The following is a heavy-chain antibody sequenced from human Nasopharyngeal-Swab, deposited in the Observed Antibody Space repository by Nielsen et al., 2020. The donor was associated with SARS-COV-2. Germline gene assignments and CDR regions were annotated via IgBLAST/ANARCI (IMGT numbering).Heavy chain of an antibody. Sequence: PGKGLGWIGSIYYSGSTYYNPSLKSRVTISVDTSKNQFSLKLSSVTAADTAVYYCARWKGIAAAWDYWGQGTLVTVSS. D-gene: IGHD6-13*01. CDR2: IYYSGST. J-gene: IGHJ4*02. CDR3: ARWKGIAAAWDY. V-gene: IGHV4-39*01.